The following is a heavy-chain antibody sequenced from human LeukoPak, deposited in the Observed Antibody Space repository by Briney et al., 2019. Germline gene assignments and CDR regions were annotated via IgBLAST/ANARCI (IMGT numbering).Heavy chain of an antibody. D-gene: IGHD5-12*01. CDR2: INHSGII. CDR3: ARAPGTVAIDY. CDR1: GESFSGYF. Sequence: SEALSLTCAVYGESFSGYFWTWIRQPPGKGLEWIGEINHSGIINYNPFLKSRVTISVDTSKNQFSLKVTSLTAADTAVYYCARAPGTVAIDYWGQGTLVTVSS. V-gene: IGHV4-34*01. J-gene: IGHJ4*02.